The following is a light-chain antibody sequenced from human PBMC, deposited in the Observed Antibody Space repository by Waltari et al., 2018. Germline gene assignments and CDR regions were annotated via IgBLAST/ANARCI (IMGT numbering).Light chain of an antibody. J-gene: IGLJ2*01. CDR3: SSYTSSSTVV. CDR2: DLS. Sequence: QSALTQPASVSRSPGQSITISCTGTSSDVAGYNYVSWYQQHPGKPPNLLIYDLSKRPSGVSTRFSGSKSGNTASLTISGLQAEDEADYYCSSYTSSSTVVFGGGTKLTVL. V-gene: IGLV2-14*01. CDR1: SSDVAGYNY.